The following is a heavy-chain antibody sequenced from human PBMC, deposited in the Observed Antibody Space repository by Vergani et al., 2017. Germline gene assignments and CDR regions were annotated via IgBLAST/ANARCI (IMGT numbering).Heavy chain of an antibody. CDR3: ARQGVVVPAAIKEFDY. D-gene: IGHD2-2*01. CDR1: GYSFTSYW. CDR2: IYPGDSDT. Sequence: EVQLVQSGAEVKKPWESLKISCKGSGYSFTSYWIGWVRQMPGKGLEWMGSIYPGDSDTRYSPSFQGQVTISANKSISTAYLQWSSLKASDTAMYYCARQGVVVPAAIKEFDYWGQGTLVTVSS. J-gene: IGHJ4*02. V-gene: IGHV5-51*01.